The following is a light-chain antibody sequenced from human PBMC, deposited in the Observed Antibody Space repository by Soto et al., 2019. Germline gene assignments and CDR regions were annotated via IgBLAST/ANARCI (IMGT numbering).Light chain of an antibody. CDR3: QHYDSTPRA. CDR2: WAS. CDR1: QSVLYSSNNKNY. J-gene: IGKJ1*01. V-gene: IGKV4-1*01. Sequence: DIVMTQSPDSLAVSLGERATINCKSSQSVLYSSNNKNYLAWYQQKPGQPPKLRIYWASTRESGVPDRFSGSGSGTEFTRTSSSLQAEDVAVYYCQHYDSTPRAFGQGTKVEIK.